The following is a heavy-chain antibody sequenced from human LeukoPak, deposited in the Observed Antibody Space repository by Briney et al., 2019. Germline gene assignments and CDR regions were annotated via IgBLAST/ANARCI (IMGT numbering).Heavy chain of an antibody. J-gene: IGHJ6*03. CDR2: IYTSGST. D-gene: IGHD1-1*01. Sequence: SETLSLTCSVSGGSISSGSYYWSWIRQPAGKGLEWIGRIYTSGSTNYNPSLKSRVTISVDTSKNQFSLKLSPVPAADTAVYYCARTVKRYYYYYYMDVWGKGTTATVSS. CDR3: ARTVKRYYYYYYMDV. V-gene: IGHV4-61*02. CDR1: GGSISSGSYY.